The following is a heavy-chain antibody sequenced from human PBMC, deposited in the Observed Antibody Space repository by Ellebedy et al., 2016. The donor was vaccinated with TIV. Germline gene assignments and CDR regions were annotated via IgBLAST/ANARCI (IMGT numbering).Heavy chain of an antibody. D-gene: IGHD3-10*01. CDR3: AIAMVRGLYYYYGMDV. V-gene: IGHV3-30-3*01. J-gene: IGHJ6*02. Sequence: GESLKISXAASGFTFSSYWMSWVRQAPGKGLEWVAVISYDGSNKYYADSVKGRFTISRDNSKNTLYLQMNSLRAEDTAVYYCAIAMVRGLYYYYGMDVWGQGTTVTVSS. CDR2: ISYDGSNK. CDR1: GFTFSSYW.